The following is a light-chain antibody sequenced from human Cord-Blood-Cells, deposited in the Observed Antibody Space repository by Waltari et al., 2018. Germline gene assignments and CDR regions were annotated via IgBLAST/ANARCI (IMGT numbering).Light chain of an antibody. Sequence: DIQTTQSPSTLPASVGDRVTITCRASQSISSWLAWYQQKPGKAPKLLIYDASSLESGVPSRFSGSGSGTEFTLTISSLHPDDFATYYCQQYNSYSTFGQGTKVEIK. V-gene: IGKV1-5*01. CDR2: DAS. CDR1: QSISSW. CDR3: QQYNSYST. J-gene: IGKJ1*01.